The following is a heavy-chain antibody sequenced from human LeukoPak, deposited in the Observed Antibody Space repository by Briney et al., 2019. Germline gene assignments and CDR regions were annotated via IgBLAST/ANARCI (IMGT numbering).Heavy chain of an antibody. V-gene: IGHV3-23*01. CDR3: AKRRSAFEPNRY. CDR2: ISGSGGST. D-gene: IGHD1-14*01. Sequence: GGSLRLSCAASGFTFSSYAMRWVRQVPGKGLEWVSAISGSGGSTYYADSVKGRFTISRGNSKNTLYLQMNSLRAEDTAVYYCAKRRSAFEPNRYWGQGTLVTVSS. J-gene: IGHJ4*02. CDR1: GFTFSSYA.